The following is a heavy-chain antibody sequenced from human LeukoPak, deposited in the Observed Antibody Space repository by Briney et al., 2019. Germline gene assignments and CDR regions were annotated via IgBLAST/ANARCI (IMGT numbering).Heavy chain of an antibody. CDR1: GGSISSSSYY. CDR3: ARGRHYYGSGSYRDTASNEFDY. CDR2: INHSGST. Sequence: PSETLSLTCTVSGGSISSSSYYWSWIRQPPGKGLEWIGEINHSGSTNYNPSLKSRVTISVDTSKNQFSLKLSSVTAADTAVYYCARGRHYYGSGSYRDTASNEFDYWGQGTLVTVSS. V-gene: IGHV4-39*07. J-gene: IGHJ4*02. D-gene: IGHD3-10*01.